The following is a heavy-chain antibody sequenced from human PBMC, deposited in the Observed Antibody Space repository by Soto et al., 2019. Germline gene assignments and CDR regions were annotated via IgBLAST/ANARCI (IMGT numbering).Heavy chain of an antibody. J-gene: IGHJ6*02. Sequence: GESLRLSCAASGFTVSSYAVSWVRQAPGEVLEWVSAISGSGGSTHYADSVKGRFTISRDNSNNTLYLQMNSLRDEDTAVYYCAKDIVDTIFGVVPYYYGMDVWGQGTTVTVSS. CDR2: ISGSGGST. CDR3: AKDIVDTIFGVVPYYYGMDV. CDR1: GFTVSSYA. D-gene: IGHD3-3*01. V-gene: IGHV3-23*01.